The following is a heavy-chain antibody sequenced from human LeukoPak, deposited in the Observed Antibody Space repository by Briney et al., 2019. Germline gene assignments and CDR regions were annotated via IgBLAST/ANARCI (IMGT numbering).Heavy chain of an antibody. Sequence: ASVKVSCKASGYTFTSYYMHWVRQAPGQGLEWMGIINPSGGSTSYAQKFQGRVTMTRDTSTSTVYKELSSLRSEDTAVYYCARDYDYVWGSYRSADYWGQGTLVTVSS. J-gene: IGHJ4*02. CDR3: ARDYDYVWGSYRSADY. CDR1: GYTFTSYY. D-gene: IGHD3-16*02. V-gene: IGHV1-46*01. CDR2: INPSGGST.